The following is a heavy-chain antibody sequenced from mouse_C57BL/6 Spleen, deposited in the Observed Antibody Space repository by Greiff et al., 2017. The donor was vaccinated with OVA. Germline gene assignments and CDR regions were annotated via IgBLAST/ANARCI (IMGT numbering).Heavy chain of an antibody. CDR2: IDPENGDT. CDR3: TTGITTAREGY. V-gene: IGHV14-4*01. CDR1: GFNIKDDY. J-gene: IGHJ2*01. D-gene: IGHD1-2*01. Sequence: EVQLQESGAELVRPGASVKLSCTASGFNIKDDYMHWVKQRPEQGLEWIGWIDPENGDTEYASKFQGKATITADTSSNTAYLQLSSLTSEDTAVYYCTTGITTAREGYRGQGTTLTVSS.